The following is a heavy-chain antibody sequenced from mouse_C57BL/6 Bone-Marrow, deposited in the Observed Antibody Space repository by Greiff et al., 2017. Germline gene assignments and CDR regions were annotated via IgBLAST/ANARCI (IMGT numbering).Heavy chain of an antibody. CDR2: IFPGDGDT. V-gene: IGHV1-80*01. Sequence: VMLVESGAELVKPGASVKISCKASGYAFSSYWMNWVKQRPGQGLEWIGQIFPGDGDTNYNGKFKGKATLTADKSSSTAYMQLSSLTSEYSAVYFCARGAYWGQGTLVTVSA. J-gene: IGHJ3*01. CDR3: ARGAY. CDR1: GYAFSSYW.